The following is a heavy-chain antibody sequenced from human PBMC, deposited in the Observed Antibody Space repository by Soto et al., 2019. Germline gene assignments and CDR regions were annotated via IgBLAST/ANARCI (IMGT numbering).Heavy chain of an antibody. J-gene: IGHJ4*02. CDR3: TRWYYYGSGRREYDY. CDR1: GGSISSGDYY. Sequence: PSETLSLTCTVSGGSISSGDYYWSWIRQPPGKGLEWIGYIYHSGSTSYNPSLKSRVTISIDTSKNQFSLKLSSVTAADTAVYYCTRWYYYGSGRREYDYWGQGTLVTVSS. CDR2: IYHSGST. D-gene: IGHD3-10*01. V-gene: IGHV4-30-4*01.